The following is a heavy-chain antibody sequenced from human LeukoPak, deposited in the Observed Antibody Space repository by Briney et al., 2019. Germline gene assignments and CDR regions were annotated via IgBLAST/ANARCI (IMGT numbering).Heavy chain of an antibody. CDR2: INPNSGGT. J-gene: IGHJ5*02. V-gene: IGHV1-2*02. Sequence: ASVKVSCKASGYTFTSYDINWVRQATGQGLEWMGWINPNSGGTNYAQKFQGRVTMTRDTSISTAYMELSRLRSDDTAVYYCARDSSGWKNWFDPWGQGTLVTVSS. D-gene: IGHD6-19*01. CDR3: ARDSSGWKNWFDP. CDR1: GYTFTSYD.